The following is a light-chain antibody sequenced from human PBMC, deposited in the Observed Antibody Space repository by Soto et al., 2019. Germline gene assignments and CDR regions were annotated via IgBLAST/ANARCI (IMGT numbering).Light chain of an antibody. Sequence: QSVLTQPASVSGSPGQSITISCTGTSSDVGGYNYVSWYQQHPGKAPKLMIYEVAYRPSGVSNRFSGSKSGNTASLTISGLQAEDEASYYCSSYRGSNTYVFGTGTKLTVL. CDR1: SSDVGGYNY. V-gene: IGLV2-14*01. CDR3: SSYRGSNTYV. J-gene: IGLJ1*01. CDR2: EVA.